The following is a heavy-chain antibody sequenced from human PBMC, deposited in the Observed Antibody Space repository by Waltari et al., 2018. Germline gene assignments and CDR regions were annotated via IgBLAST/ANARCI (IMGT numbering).Heavy chain of an antibody. V-gene: IGHV1-69*10. CDR3: ARETYCSGGSCYSPYYYYYMDV. J-gene: IGHJ6*03. CDR1: GGTFSSYA. Sequence: QVQLVQSGAEVKKPGSSVKVSCKASGGTFSSYAISWVRQAPGQGLEWMGGIIPILGIANYAQKFQGRVTITADKSTSTAYMELSSLRSEDTAVYYCARETYCSGGSCYSPYYYYYMDVWGKGTTVTVSS. D-gene: IGHD2-15*01. CDR2: IIPILGIA.